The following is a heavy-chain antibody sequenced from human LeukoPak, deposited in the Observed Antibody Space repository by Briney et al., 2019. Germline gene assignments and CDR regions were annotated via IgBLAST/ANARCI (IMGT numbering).Heavy chain of an antibody. J-gene: IGHJ4*02. V-gene: IGHV4-4*07. CDR1: GGSISSYY. Sequence: SETQSLTCTVSGGSISSYYWTWIRQPAGKGLEWIGRVYSSGSTNYNPSLKSRVTMSVDTSKNQFSLRLNSVTAADTAVYYCARKGVLAAAGTFDYWGQGTLVTVSS. CDR3: ARKGVLAAAGTFDY. D-gene: IGHD6-13*01. CDR2: VYSSGST.